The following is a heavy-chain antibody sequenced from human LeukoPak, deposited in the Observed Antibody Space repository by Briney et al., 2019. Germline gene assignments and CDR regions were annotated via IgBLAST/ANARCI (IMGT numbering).Heavy chain of an antibody. J-gene: IGHJ2*01. D-gene: IGHD6-13*01. CDR1: GGSIRSYY. CDR3: ARVYYSSSYDYWYFDL. CDR2: IYYSGST. Sequence: PSETLSLTCTVSGGSIRSYYWSWIRQPPGKGLEWIGYIYYSGSTNYNPSLKSRVTISVDTSKNQFSLKLSSVTAADTAVYYCARVYYSSSYDYWYFDLWGRGALVTVSS. V-gene: IGHV4-59*01.